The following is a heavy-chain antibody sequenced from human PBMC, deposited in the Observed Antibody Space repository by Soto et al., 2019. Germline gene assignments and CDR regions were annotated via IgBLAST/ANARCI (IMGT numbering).Heavy chain of an antibody. CDR3: ARDLWGYCGADCYPLDV. V-gene: IGHV4-59*01. Sequence: SETLSLTCTVSGGSISSYYWSWIRQPPGKGLAWIGYMYNTGSTIYNPSLKSRVTITVDTSKNQISMKLNSRTAADTAVYYCARDLWGYCGADCYPLDVWGQGTTVT. D-gene: IGHD2-21*02. CDR1: GGSISSYY. J-gene: IGHJ6*02. CDR2: MYNTGST.